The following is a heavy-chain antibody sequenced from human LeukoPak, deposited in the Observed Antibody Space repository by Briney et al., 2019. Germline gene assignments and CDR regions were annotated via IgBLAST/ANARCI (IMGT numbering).Heavy chain of an antibody. CDR3: ARDRGPSGWYNYYYGMDV. CDR2: ISAYNGNT. CDR1: GYTFTSYG. V-gene: IGHV1-18*01. Sequence: ASVKVSCKASGYTFTSYGISWVRQAPGQGLEWMGWISAYNGNTNYAQKLQGRVTMTTDTSTSTAYMELRSLRSDDTAVYYCARDRGPSGWYNYYYGMDVWGQGTTVTVSS. J-gene: IGHJ6*02. D-gene: IGHD6-19*01.